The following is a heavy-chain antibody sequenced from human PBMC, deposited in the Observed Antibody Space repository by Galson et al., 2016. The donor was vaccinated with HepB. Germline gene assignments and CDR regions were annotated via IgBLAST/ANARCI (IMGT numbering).Heavy chain of an antibody. D-gene: IGHD6-6*01. CDR2: IYPSDSDTSDT. CDR1: GYGFTKYW. Sequence: SGAEVKKPGESLKISCKASGYGFTKYWITWVRQMPGKGLEWMGIIYPSDSDTSDTRYSPSFQGQVTISVDKSITTAYLQWSNLKASDTAMYYCARGKSGSSDYWGQGTLVTVSS. V-gene: IGHV5-51*01. J-gene: IGHJ4*02. CDR3: ARGKSGSSDY.